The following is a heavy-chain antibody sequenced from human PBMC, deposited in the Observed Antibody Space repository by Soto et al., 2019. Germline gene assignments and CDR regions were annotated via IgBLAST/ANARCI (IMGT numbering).Heavy chain of an antibody. V-gene: IGHV4-30-4*01. J-gene: IGHJ4*02. Sequence: QVPLQESGPGLVKPSETLSLTCTVSGGSISSDYYYWSWIRQPPGRGMEWIGYIYYSGRTYYNPSLTSRLIISVDTSKNQFSLGLSSVTAADTAVYYCARGGAIADFYFDSWGQGILVSVSS. CDR3: ARGGAIADFYFDS. D-gene: IGHD1-26*01. CDR2: IYYSGRT. CDR1: GGSISSDYYY.